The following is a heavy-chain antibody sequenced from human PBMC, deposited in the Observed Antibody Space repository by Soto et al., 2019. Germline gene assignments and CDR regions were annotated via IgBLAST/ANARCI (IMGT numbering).Heavy chain of an antibody. CDR2: IYHSGST. J-gene: IGHJ2*01. Sequence: QLQLQESGSGRVKPSQTLSLTCAVSGGSISSGGYSWSWIRQPPGKGLEWTGYIYHSGSTYYNPSLKSRVTISVDRSKNQFSLKLSSVTAADTAVYYCARVPGLWGRGTLVTVSS. CDR1: GGSISSGGYS. V-gene: IGHV4-30-2*01. CDR3: ARVPGL.